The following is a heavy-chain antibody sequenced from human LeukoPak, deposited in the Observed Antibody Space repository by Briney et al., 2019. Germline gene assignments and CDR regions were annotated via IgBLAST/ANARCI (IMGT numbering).Heavy chain of an antibody. J-gene: IGHJ4*02. V-gene: IGHV4-39*01. Sequence: PSETLSLTCTGSGGSISTYYWSWIRQPPGKGLEWIGGLYYTGRTYYNPSLKSRLTISVDTSRNQFSLMLASVTATDTAVYYCARRVAGPGCFDYWGQGSLVTVSS. CDR2: LYYTGRT. D-gene: IGHD6-19*01. CDR1: GGSISTYY. CDR3: ARRVAGPGCFDY.